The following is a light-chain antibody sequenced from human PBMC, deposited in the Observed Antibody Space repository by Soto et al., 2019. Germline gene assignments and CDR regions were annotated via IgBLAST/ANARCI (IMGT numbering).Light chain of an antibody. Sequence: SYELTQPPSVSVAPGQTARITCGGNSIGSESVHWYQQKPGQAPVLVVSDNSDRPAGIPERISGSNSGNTATLTISRVEAGDEADYYCQVWDSSSDHAVFGGGTKLTVL. J-gene: IGLJ2*01. CDR2: DNS. V-gene: IGLV3-21*02. CDR3: QVWDSSSDHAV. CDR1: SIGSES.